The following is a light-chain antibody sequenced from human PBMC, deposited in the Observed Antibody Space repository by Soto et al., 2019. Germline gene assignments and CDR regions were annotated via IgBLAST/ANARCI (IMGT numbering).Light chain of an antibody. CDR2: ATS. Sequence: AIQMTQSPSSLSASVGDRVTITCRASQGIGNDLGWYQQKPGTAPKLLMYATSSLQSGVPLRFSGSGSGTNFTLTISSLQPEDFATYYCLQDYNYPLTFGGGTKVEIK. J-gene: IGKJ4*01. V-gene: IGKV1-6*01. CDR3: LQDYNYPLT. CDR1: QGIGND.